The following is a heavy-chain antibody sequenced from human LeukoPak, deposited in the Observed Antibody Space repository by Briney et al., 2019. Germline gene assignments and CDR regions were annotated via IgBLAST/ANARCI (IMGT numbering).Heavy chain of an antibody. CDR1: GFTFSSYG. J-gene: IGHJ6*03. Sequence: GGSLRLSCAASGFTFSSYGMHWVRQAPGKGLEWVAFIRYDGSNKYYADSVKGRFTISRDNSKNTLYLQMNSLRAEDTAVYYCARAVQHYYYYYMDVWGKGTTVTISS. D-gene: IGHD6-6*01. CDR2: IRYDGSNK. CDR3: ARAVQHYYYYYMDV. V-gene: IGHV3-30*02.